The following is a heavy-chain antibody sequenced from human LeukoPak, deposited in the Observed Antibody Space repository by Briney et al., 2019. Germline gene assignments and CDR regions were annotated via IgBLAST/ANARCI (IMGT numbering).Heavy chain of an antibody. CDR1: GGTFSSYA. CDR3: ARVEKVVVPATSNYYYRDV. D-gene: IGHD2-2*01. J-gene: IGHJ6*03. V-gene: IGHV1-69*05. CDR2: IIPIFGTA. Sequence: ASVTVSCKASGGTFSSYAISWGRQAPGQGLEWMGGIIPIFGTANYAQKFQGRVTITTDESTSTAYMELSSLRSEDTAVYYCARVEKVVVPATSNYYYRDVWGKGTTVTVSS.